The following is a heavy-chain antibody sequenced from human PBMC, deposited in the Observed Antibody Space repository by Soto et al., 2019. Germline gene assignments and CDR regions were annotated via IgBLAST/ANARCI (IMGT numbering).Heavy chain of an antibody. CDR3: ARDRYAAAVATYLDY. CDR2: ISYDGSDK. CDR1: GFTFSLNA. Sequence: GGSLRLSCAASGFTFSLNAMHWVRQAPGKGLEWVAVISYDGSDKFYADSVKGRFTISRDNSRNTLYLQMSSLKSADTAVYYCARDRYAAAVATYLDYWGQGALVTVSS. J-gene: IGHJ4*02. D-gene: IGHD2-2*01. V-gene: IGHV3-30*15.